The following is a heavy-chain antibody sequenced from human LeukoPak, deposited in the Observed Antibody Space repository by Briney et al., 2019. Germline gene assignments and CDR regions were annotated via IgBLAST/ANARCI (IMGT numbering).Heavy chain of an antibody. CDR1: GNYW. Sequence: PGGSLRLSCAASGNYWMHWVRQAPGKGLVWVSHINSDGSWTSYADSVKGRFTISKDNAKNTVYLQMNSLRAEDTAMYYCGRGGWIEIWSNKYFDYWGQGTQVIVSS. V-gene: IGHV3-74*01. J-gene: IGHJ4*02. CDR2: INSDGSWT. D-gene: IGHD5-18*01. CDR3: GRGGWIEIWSNKYFDY.